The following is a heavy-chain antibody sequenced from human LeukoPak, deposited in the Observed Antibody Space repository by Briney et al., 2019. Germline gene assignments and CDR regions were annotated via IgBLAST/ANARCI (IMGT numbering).Heavy chain of an antibody. V-gene: IGHV4-4*07. J-gene: IGHJ4*02. CDR3: ARSIYGDYYFDY. CDR2: VYSSGGT. D-gene: IGHD4-17*01. Sequence: PSETLSLTCTVSGDSMTKNYWNWIRQTAGEGLEWIGRVYSSGGTNYNPSLKSRVTISVDKSKSQFSLKLSSVTAADTALYYCARSIYGDYYFDYWGQGTLVTVCS. CDR1: GDSMTKNY.